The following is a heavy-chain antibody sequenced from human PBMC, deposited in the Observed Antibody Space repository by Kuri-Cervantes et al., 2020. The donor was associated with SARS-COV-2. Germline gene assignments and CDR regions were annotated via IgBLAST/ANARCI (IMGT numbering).Heavy chain of an antibody. CDR2: IKSKTDGGTT. V-gene: IGHV3-15*01. CDR1: GFTLSNAW. CDR3: ARGSAGGRYSNYVLDY. Sequence: GESLKISCAASGFTLSNAWMSWVRQAPGKGLEWVGRIKSKTDGGTTDYAAPVKGRFTISRDDSKNTLYLQMNSLRAEDTAVYYCARGSAGGRYSNYVLDYWGQGTLVTVSS. J-gene: IGHJ4*02. D-gene: IGHD4-11*01.